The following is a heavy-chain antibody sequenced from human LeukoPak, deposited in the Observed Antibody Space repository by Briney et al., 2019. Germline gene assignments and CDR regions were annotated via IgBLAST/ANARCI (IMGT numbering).Heavy chain of an antibody. CDR3: AKDAPYGILTGESAFDY. Sequence: PGGSLRLSCAASGFTFSSYGMHWVRQAPGKGLEWVAVISYDGSNKYYADSVKGRFTISRDNSKNTLYLQMNSLRAEDTAVYYCAKDAPYGILTGESAFDYWGQGTLVTVSS. CDR2: ISYDGSNK. D-gene: IGHD3-9*01. J-gene: IGHJ4*02. CDR1: GFTFSSYG. V-gene: IGHV3-30*18.